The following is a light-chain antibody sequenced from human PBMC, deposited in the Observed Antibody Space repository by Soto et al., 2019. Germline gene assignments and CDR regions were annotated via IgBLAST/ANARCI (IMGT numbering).Light chain of an antibody. CDR3: RQRYNWPLT. J-gene: IGKJ4*01. V-gene: IGKV3-11*01. CDR2: DAS. Sequence: IVLTQSPATLSLSPGESATLSCKASQSISNSLGWFQQKPGQAPRLLIDDASNRATGIPARFTGSGSGSDFTLTISSLEPEDFGVYYCRQRYNWPLTFGGGTKVEIK. CDR1: QSISNS.